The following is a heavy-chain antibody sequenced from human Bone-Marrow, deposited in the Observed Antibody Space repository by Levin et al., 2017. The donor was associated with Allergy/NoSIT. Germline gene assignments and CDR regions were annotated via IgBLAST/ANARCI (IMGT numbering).Heavy chain of an antibody. CDR3: ARDHLCSSTSCDVNWFEP. CDR1: GFTFSRYA. Sequence: LSLTCAASGFTFSRYAMHWVRQAPGKGLEWVAVLSYDGSKEQYADSVKGRFAISRDNSKNTLYLQMNSLRDEDTAVYHCARDHLCSSTSCDVNWFEPWGQGTLVTVSS. CDR2: LSYDGSKE. V-gene: IGHV3-30*09. J-gene: IGHJ5*02. D-gene: IGHD2-2*01.